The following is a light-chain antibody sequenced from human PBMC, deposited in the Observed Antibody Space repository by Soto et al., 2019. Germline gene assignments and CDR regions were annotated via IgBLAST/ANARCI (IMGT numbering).Light chain of an antibody. J-gene: IGLJ2*01. CDR3: CSYAGRSTPVV. Sequence: QAVVTQPASVSGSPGQSITISCTGTSSDVGSYNLVSWYQQHPGKAPKLMIYEGSKRPSGVSNRFSGSKSGNTASLTISGLQAADEADYYCCSYAGRSTPVVFGGGTKVTVL. V-gene: IGLV2-23*01. CDR1: SSDVGSYNL. CDR2: EGS.